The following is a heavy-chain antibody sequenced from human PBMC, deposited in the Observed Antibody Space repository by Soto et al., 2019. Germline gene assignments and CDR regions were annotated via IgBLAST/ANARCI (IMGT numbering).Heavy chain of an antibody. V-gene: IGHV4-4*02. CDR3: ARVLRGWFDH. CDR2: ISHSGIT. CDR1: GRSITSASW. J-gene: IGHJ5*02. Sequence: ETLSLACAVAGRSITSASWWTWVRQPPGGGLEWIGEISHSGITNYKASLKSRVTMSVDKTKNDVSLKLTSVTAADTAVYYCARVLRGWFDHWGQGTPVTVSS.